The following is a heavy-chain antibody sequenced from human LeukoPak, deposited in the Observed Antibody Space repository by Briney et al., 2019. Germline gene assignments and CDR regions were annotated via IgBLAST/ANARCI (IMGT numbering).Heavy chain of an antibody. CDR3: ARDGYSYGLYNWFDP. CDR1: GGSISSYY. CDR2: IYTSGST. V-gene: IGHV4-4*07. J-gene: IGHJ5*02. Sequence: PSGTLSLTCAVSGGSISSYYWSWIRQPAGKGLEWIGRIYTSGSTNYNPSLKSRVTMSVDTSKNQFSLKLSSVTAADTAVYYCARDGYSYGLYNWFDPWGQGTLVTVSS. D-gene: IGHD5-18*01.